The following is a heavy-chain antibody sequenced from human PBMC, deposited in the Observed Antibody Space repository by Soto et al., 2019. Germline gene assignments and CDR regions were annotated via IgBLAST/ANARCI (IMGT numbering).Heavy chain of an antibody. V-gene: IGHV3-23*01. D-gene: IGHD3-22*01. Sequence: GSSLRLSCASYGLPFSSYAMSWVRQAPGKGLEWVSAISSSDNIIYYADSGKGRFTISRDNAKNSLYLQMNSLRAEDTAVYYCARDRGYYDSSGYFDYWGQGTLVTVSS. CDR3: ARDRGYYDSSGYFDY. CDR1: GLPFSSYA. J-gene: IGHJ4*02. CDR2: ISSSDNII.